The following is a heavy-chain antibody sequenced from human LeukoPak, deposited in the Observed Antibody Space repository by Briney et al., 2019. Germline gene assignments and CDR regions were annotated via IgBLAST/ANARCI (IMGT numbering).Heavy chain of an antibody. V-gene: IGHV1-46*01. CDR2: INPSGGST. D-gene: IGHD6-13*01. CDR1: GYTFTSYY. J-gene: IGHJ4*02. CDR3: ARDKWDSSSWYDPGTSGERNQYFDY. Sequence: AASVKVSCKASGYTFTSYYMHWVRQAPGQGLEWMGIINPSGGSTSYAQKFQGRVTMTRDTSTSTVYMELSSLRSEDTAVYYCARDKWDSSSWYDPGTSGERNQYFDYWGQGTLVTVSS.